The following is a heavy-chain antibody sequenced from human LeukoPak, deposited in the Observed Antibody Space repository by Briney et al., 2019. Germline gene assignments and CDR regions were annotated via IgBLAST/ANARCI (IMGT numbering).Heavy chain of an antibody. CDR2: INPSGGST. J-gene: IGHJ6*03. V-gene: IGHV1-46*01. CDR3: AGVGGEVAATTYYYYYMDV. CDR1: GHTFTSYY. Sequence: ASVKVSCKASGHTFTSYYMHWVRQAPGQGLEWMGIINPSGGSTSYAQKFQGRVTMTRDMSTSTVYMELSSLRSEDTAVYYCAGVGGEVAATTYYYYYMDVWGKGTTVTVSS. D-gene: IGHD2-15*01.